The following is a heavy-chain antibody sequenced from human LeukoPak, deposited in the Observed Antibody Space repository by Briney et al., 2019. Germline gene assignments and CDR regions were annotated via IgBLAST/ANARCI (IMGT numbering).Heavy chain of an antibody. CDR3: ARASAYMVRGVIGGDY. V-gene: IGHV1-2*02. Sequence: ASVKVSCKASGYTFTGYYMHWVRQAPGQGLEWMCWINPNSGGTNYAQKFQGRVTMTRDTSISTAYMELSRLRSDDTAVYYCARASAYMVRGVIGGDYWGQGTLVTVSS. CDR1: GYTFTGYY. D-gene: IGHD3-10*01. J-gene: IGHJ4*02. CDR2: INPNSGGT.